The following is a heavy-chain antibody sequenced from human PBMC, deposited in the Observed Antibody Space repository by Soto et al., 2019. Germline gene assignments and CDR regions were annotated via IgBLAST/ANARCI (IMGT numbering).Heavy chain of an antibody. CDR3: ARGHDYVWGSYRYRMLDAFDI. Sequence: SDTLSLTCAVSGGSISSGGYSRSWIRRPPGKGLEWIGYIYHSGSTYYNPSLKSRVTISVDRSKSQFALKLSSVTAADTAVYYCARGHDYVWGSYRYRMLDAFDIWGQGTIVTVSS. J-gene: IGHJ3*02. CDR1: GGSISSGGYS. V-gene: IGHV4-30-2*01. CDR2: IYHSGST. D-gene: IGHD3-16*02.